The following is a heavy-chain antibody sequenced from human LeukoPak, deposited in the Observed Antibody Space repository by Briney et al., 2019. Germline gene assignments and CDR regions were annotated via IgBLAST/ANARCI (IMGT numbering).Heavy chain of an antibody. J-gene: IGHJ5*02. CDR2: ISAYNGNT. CDR3: ARVPFGGVSWFDP. Sequence: ASVKVSCKASGYTFTSYGISWVRQAPGQGLEWMGWISAYNGNTNYAQKLQGRVTMTRDTSTSTVYMELSSLRSEDTAVYYCARVPFGGVSWFDPWGQGTLVTVSS. D-gene: IGHD3-16*01. V-gene: IGHV1-18*01. CDR1: GYTFTSYG.